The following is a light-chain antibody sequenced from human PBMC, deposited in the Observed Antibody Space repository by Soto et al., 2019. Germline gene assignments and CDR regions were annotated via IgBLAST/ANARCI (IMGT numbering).Light chain of an antibody. J-gene: IGKJ4*01. V-gene: IGKV3-11*01. CDR3: QHRRSSPLA. CDR2: DAS. Sequence: EIVLTQSPATLSLSPGERATLSCRASQSVNSYLAWFQQKPGQAPRLLIYDASNRATGIPARFSGSGSGTDFTLTISSLEPEDFAVYYCQHRRSSPLAFGAGTKVEIK. CDR1: QSVNSY.